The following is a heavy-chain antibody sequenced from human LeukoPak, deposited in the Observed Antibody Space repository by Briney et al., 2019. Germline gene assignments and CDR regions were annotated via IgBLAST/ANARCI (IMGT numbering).Heavy chain of an antibody. CDR2: IFHSGST. D-gene: IGHD1-1*01. CDR3: GRGAPGWNDYGDY. V-gene: IGHV4-59*01. CDR1: GGSISRYY. J-gene: IGHJ4*02. Sequence: PSETLSLTCTVSGGSISRYYWSWIRQPPGKGLEWIGYIFHSGSTNYNPSLKRRVTISVDTYKIQFSLKLSSVTAADTAVYYCGRGAPGWNDYGDYWGQGTLVTVSS.